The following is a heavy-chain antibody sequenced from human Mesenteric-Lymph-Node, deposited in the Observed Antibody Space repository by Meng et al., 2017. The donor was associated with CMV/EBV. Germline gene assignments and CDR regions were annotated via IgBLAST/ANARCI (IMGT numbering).Heavy chain of an antibody. J-gene: IGHJ4*02. CDR3: ASVHSNMETGDDQGY. V-gene: IGHV4-4*02. CDR2: IYHSGST. D-gene: IGHD7-27*01. CDR1: GGSISSSNG. Sequence: SGGSISSSNGWSWVRQPPGKGLEWIGEIYHSGSTNYNPSLKSRVTISVDKSKNQFSLKLSSVTAADTAVYYCASVHSNMETGDDQGYWGQGTLVTVSS.